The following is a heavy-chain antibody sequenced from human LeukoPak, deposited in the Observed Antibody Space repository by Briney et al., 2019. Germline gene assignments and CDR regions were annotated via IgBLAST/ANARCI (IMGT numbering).Heavy chain of an antibody. CDR1: GGSISSSSYY. J-gene: IGHJ2*01. Sequence: SETLSLTCTVSGGSISSSSYYWGWIRQPPGKGLEWIGSIYYTGNTYYNPSLKSRVTISVDTSKSQFSLKLTSVTAADTAVYYCARLMSHWYFDLWGRGTLATVSS. V-gene: IGHV4-39*01. CDR2: IYYTGNT. D-gene: IGHD3-10*02. CDR3: ARLMSHWYFDL.